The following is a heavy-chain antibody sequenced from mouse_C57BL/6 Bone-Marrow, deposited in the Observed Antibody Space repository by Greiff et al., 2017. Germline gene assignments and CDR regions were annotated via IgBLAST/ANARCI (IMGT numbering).Heavy chain of an antibody. CDR3: ARTPFYGNYRYYFDY. Sequence: EVQLQQSGPELVKPGASVKMSCKASGYTFTDYNMHWVKQSHGKSLEWIGYINPNNGGTSYNQKFKGKATLTVNKSSSTAYMELRSLTSEDSAVYYCARTPFYGNYRYYFDYWGQGTTLTVSS. CDR1: GYTFTDYN. V-gene: IGHV1-22*01. D-gene: IGHD2-10*01. J-gene: IGHJ2*01. CDR2: INPNNGGT.